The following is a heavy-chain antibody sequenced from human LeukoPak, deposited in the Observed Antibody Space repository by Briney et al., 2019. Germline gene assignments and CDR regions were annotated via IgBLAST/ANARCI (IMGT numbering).Heavy chain of an antibody. CDR2: IWYDGSKK. CDR3: AKVSDAFSSCPFLTQFDY. Sequence: PGGSLRLSCAASGFTFRSYGMHWVRQAPGKRLEWVTFIWYDGSKKYYADSVKGRCTISRDNSKNTLYLQMNSLRAEDTAVYYCAKVSDAFSSCPFLTQFDYWGQGTLVTVSS. D-gene: IGHD3-9*01. J-gene: IGHJ4*02. CDR1: GFTFRSYG. V-gene: IGHV3-30*02.